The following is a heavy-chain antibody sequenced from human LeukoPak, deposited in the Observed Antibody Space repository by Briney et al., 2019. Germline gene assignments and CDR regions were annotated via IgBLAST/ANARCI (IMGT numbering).Heavy chain of an antibody. D-gene: IGHD2-15*01. CDR1: GFTLSGDY. V-gene: IGHV3-53*01. J-gene: IGHJ4*02. Sequence: PGGSLRLSCAASGFTLSGDYMSWVRQAPGKGLEWVSVIFGAATTYYADSVKGRFTVSRDNSKNTLYLQMNSLRAEATAVYYCARAIQFGGYFDYWGQGTLVTVS. CDR2: IFGAATT. CDR3: ARAIQFGGYFDY.